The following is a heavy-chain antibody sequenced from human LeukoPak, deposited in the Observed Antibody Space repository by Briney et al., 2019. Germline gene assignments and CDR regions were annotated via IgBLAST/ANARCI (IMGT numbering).Heavy chain of an antibody. J-gene: IGHJ4*02. CDR1: GYTFTNNY. CDR3: KRDLLGFATTPLSD. D-gene: IGHD4-17*01. V-gene: IGHV1-2*02. Sequence: ASVRVSCKASGYTFTNNYIHWVRQAPGHGLEWMGWINPNRGDTNYAQKFQGRVTITRDTSISTAFMELTRLTSDDTAVYYCKRDLLGFATTPLSDWGQGTLVTVSS. CDR2: INPNRGDT.